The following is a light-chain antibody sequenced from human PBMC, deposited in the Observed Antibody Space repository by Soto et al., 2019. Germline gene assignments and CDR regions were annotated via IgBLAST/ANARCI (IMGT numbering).Light chain of an antibody. CDR2: MVS. CDR1: SSDVGNYNY. CDR3: TSPTPGSLYV. J-gene: IGLJ1*01. Sequence: HSALTHPASVSGSPGQSITISFTGTSSDVGNYNYVSWYQQYPGRVPKLLIYMVSNRPSGVSNRFSGSKSGNTASLTISGLQAEDEADYFCTSPTPGSLYVFGTGTKVTVL. V-gene: IGLV2-14*01.